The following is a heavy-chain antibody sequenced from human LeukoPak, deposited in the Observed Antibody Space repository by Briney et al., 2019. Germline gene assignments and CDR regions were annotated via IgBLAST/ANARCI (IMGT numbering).Heavy chain of an antibody. CDR3: TRDFDP. CDR1: GLSFGNYW. V-gene: IGHV3-7*01. CDR2: IKQHGSEK. Sequence: GGSLRLSCVASGLSFGNYWMDWVRQAPGKGLEWVGNIKQHGSEKYYVDSVKGRFTISRDNAKNSLYLDMNSLRVEDTAIYYCTRDFDPWGQGTLVTVSS. J-gene: IGHJ5*02.